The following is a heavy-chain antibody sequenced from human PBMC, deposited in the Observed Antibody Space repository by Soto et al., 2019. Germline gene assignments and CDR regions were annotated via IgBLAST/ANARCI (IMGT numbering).Heavy chain of an antibody. Sequence: GGSLRLSCAASGFTFSSYSMNWVRQAPGKGLEWVSSISSSSSYIYYADSVKGRFTISRDNAKNSLYLQMNSLRAEDTAVYYCARVSKEYYYGSGRYPVHGMDVWGQGTTVTVS. D-gene: IGHD3-10*01. V-gene: IGHV3-21*01. CDR3: ARVSKEYYYGSGRYPVHGMDV. CDR2: ISSSSSYI. J-gene: IGHJ6*02. CDR1: GFTFSSYS.